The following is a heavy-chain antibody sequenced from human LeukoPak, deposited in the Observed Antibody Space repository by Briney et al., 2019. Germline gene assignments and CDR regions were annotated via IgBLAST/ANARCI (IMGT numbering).Heavy chain of an antibody. CDR1: GYSISSGYY. CDR2: IYHSGST. J-gene: IGHJ4*02. D-gene: IGHD6-19*01. CDR3: ARRRGTAVAGWNFDY. Sequence: SETLSLTCAVSGYSISSGYYWGWIRQPPGKGLEWSGSIYHSGSTYYNPSLKSRVTISVDTSKNQFSLKLSSVTAADTAVYYCARRRGTAVAGWNFDYWGQGTLVTVSS. V-gene: IGHV4-38-2*01.